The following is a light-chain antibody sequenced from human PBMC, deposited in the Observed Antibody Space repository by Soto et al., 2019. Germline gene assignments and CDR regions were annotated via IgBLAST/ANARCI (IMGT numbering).Light chain of an antibody. CDR1: SSNIGNNF. CDR3: AAWDSSLSGVL. J-gene: IGLJ2*01. Sequence: QSVLTQPPSVSAAPGQKVTISCSGSSSNIGNNFVSWYQQLPGTAPKLLIYDTDRRPSGIPDRFSGSKSGTSATLGITGLQTGDEADYFCAAWDSSLSGVLFGGGTKLTVL. CDR2: DTD. V-gene: IGLV1-51*01.